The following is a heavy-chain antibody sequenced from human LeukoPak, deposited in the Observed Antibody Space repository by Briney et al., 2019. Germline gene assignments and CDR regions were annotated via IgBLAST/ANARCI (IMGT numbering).Heavy chain of an antibody. CDR1: GGSFSGYY. CDR3: ASTVTSYYFDY. V-gene: IGHV4-34*01. Sequence: SSETLSLTCAVYGGSFSGYYWSWIRQPPGKGLEWIGEINHSGSTNYNPSLKSRVTISVDTSKNQFSLKLSSVTAEDTAVYYCASTVTSYYFDYWGQGTLVTVSS. D-gene: IGHD4-17*01. J-gene: IGHJ4*02. CDR2: INHSGST.